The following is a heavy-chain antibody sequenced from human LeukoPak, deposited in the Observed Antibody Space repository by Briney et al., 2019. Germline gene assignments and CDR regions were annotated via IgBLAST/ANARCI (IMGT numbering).Heavy chain of an antibody. CDR1: GGSISSYY. V-gene: IGHV4-59*08. Sequence: SETLSLTCTVSGGSISSYYWSWIRQPPGKGLEGIGYIYYSGSTKYNPSLKSRGTISVDTSKNQFSLKLSSVTAADTAVYYCARHFFVGAEDAFDIWGQGTMVTVSS. CDR2: IYYSGST. J-gene: IGHJ3*02. D-gene: IGHD2/OR15-2a*01. CDR3: ARHFFVGAEDAFDI.